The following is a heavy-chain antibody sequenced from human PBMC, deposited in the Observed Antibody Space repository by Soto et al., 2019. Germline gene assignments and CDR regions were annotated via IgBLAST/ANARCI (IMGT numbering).Heavy chain of an antibody. CDR3: AREGGGVYCSGGSCYGRYFDF. D-gene: IGHD2-15*01. Sequence: RRLSCAASGFTVSNNYMSWVRQAPGKGLEWVSIIYSGSSTYYADSVQGRFTISRDNSKNTLFLQMSSLRAEDTAVYYCAREGGGVYCSGGSCYGRYFDFWGQGTRVTVSS. J-gene: IGHJ4*02. V-gene: IGHV3-53*01. CDR1: GFTVSNNY. CDR2: IYSGSST.